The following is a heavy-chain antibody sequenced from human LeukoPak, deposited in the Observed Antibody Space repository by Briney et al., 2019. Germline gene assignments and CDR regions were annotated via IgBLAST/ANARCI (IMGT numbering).Heavy chain of an antibody. J-gene: IGHJ4*02. CDR2: IWYDGSNK. V-gene: IGHV3-33*01. Sequence: GGSLRLSCAASGFIFKTYAMHWVRQAPGKGLEWVTMIWYDGSNKYYGDSVKSRFTISRDNSKNTVYLQMNSLRVEDTAVYYCASLNYGDYYFDYWGQGTLVTVSS. D-gene: IGHD4-17*01. CDR3: ASLNYGDYYFDY. CDR1: GFIFKTYA.